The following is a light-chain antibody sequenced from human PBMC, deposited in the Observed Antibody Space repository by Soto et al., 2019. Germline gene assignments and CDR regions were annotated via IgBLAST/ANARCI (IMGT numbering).Light chain of an antibody. J-gene: IGKJ5*01. CDR2: AAS. CDR3: QQRSNWPIT. CDR1: QNIYTW. V-gene: IGKV1-5*01. Sequence: DIQMTQSPATVSACVGDRVTITCLTSQNIYTWLAWYQQKPGRAPKLLIHAASKLQTGVPSRFSGSGSGTDFTLTISSLEPEDFAVYYCQQRSNWPITFGQGTRLEI.